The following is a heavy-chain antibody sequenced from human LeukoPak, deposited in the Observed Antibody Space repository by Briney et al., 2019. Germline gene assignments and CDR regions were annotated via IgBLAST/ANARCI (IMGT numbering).Heavy chain of an antibody. CDR2: ISGSGGST. J-gene: IGHJ4*02. D-gene: IGHD3-22*01. Sequence: GGSLRLSCAASGFTFSSYAMSWVRQAPRKGLEWVSAISGSGGSTSYADSVKGRFTISRDNSKNTLYLQMNSLRAEDTAVYYCAKDWGVGYDSSGYYLFDYWGQGTLVTVSS. V-gene: IGHV3-23*01. CDR1: GFTFSSYA. CDR3: AKDWGVGYDSSGYYLFDY.